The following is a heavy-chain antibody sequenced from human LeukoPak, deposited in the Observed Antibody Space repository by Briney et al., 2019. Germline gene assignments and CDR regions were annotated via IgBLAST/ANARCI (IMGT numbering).Heavy chain of an antibody. CDR1: GGSISSYY. V-gene: IGHV4-59*08. CDR3: ARHTSGSSGWID. Sequence: SETLSLTCTVSGGSISSYYWSWIRQPPGKGLEWIGYIYYSGSTNYNPSLKSRVTISVDTSKNQFSLKLSSVTAADTAVHYCARHTSGSSGWIDWGQGTLVTVSS. J-gene: IGHJ4*02. D-gene: IGHD6-19*01. CDR2: IYYSGST.